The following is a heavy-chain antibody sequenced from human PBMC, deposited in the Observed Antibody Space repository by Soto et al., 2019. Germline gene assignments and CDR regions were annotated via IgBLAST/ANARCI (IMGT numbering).Heavy chain of an antibody. CDR3: ARRWATYFDY. J-gene: IGHJ4*02. CDR1: CGSVRSSTYY. Sequence: SETLSLTCTVSCGSVRSSTYYWGWIRQSPGKGLEWIVSIYYSGSTHNNPSLKSRVTMSVDTSTNQFSLKLSSVTAADTAVYYCARRWATYFDYWGQGTLVTVSS. V-gene: IGHV4-39*01. CDR2: IYYSGST. D-gene: IGHD6-13*01.